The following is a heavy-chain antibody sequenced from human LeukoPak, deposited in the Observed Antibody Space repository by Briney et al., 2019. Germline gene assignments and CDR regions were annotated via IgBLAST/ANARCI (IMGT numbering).Heavy chain of an antibody. CDR1: GFTFSSYA. CDR3: AKDKELHTAAMVFDY. Sequence: GGSLRLSCAASGFTFSSYAMSWVRQAPGKGLEWVSAISGSGGSTYYADSVKGRFTISRDNSKNTLYLQMNSPRAEDTAVYYCAKDKELHTAAMVFDYWGQGTLVTVSS. D-gene: IGHD5-18*01. CDR2: ISGSGGST. V-gene: IGHV3-23*01. J-gene: IGHJ4*02.